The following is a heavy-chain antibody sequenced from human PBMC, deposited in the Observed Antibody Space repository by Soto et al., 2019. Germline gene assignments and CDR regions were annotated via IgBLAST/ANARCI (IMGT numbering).Heavy chain of an antibody. J-gene: IGHJ4*02. CDR2: ISSSSSYI. CDR1: GFTFSSYS. Sequence: GGSLRLSCAASGFTFSSYSMNWVRQAPGKGLEWVSSISSSSSYIYYADSVKGRFTISRDNAKNSLYLQMNSLRAEDTAVYYCARDRDGYNSFILHYWGQGTLVTVYS. V-gene: IGHV3-21*01. CDR3: ARDRDGYNSFILHY. D-gene: IGHD5-12*01.